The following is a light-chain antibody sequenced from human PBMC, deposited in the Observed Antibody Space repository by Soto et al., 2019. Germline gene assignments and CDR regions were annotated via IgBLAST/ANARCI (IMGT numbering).Light chain of an antibody. V-gene: IGKV1-5*03. CDR2: KAS. Sequence: DIQMTQSPSTLSASVGDRVTITCRASQNINDWLAWYQQKPGKAPRLLIYKASTLETGVPSRFSGSGFGTEFTLTISSLQPEDFATYYCQQYNTYPFTFGPGAKVDIK. CDR1: QNINDW. J-gene: IGKJ3*01. CDR3: QQYNTYPFT.